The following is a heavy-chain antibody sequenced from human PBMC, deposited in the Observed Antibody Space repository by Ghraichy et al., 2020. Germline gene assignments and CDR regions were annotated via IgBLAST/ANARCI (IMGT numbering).Heavy chain of an antibody. Sequence: SETLSLTCTVSGGSISNSSYYWGWIRQPPGKGLEWIGSIYYSGSTYYNPSLKSRVTISVDTSKNQFSLKLSSVTAADTAVYYCARRGRGDGYNWVDYWGQGTLVTVSS. CDR2: IYYSGST. V-gene: IGHV4-39*01. CDR3: ARRGRGDGYNWVDY. D-gene: IGHD5-24*01. CDR1: GGSISNSSYY. J-gene: IGHJ4*02.